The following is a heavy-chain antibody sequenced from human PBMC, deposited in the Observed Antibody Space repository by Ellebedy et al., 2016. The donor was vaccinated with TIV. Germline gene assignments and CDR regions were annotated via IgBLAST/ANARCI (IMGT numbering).Heavy chain of an antibody. CDR2: ITDRSRT. J-gene: IGHJ4*02. D-gene: IGHD3-10*01. CDR1: GVSFSRYR. V-gene: IGHV3-21*03. CDR3: ARLADLWFGEIFD. Sequence: GGSLRLSCAASGVSFSRYRMSWVRQAPGKGLEWVSSITDRSRTFYRDSVKGRFTISRDNATHSLYLEMSSLRVEDTDVYYCARLADLWFGEIFDWGQGTLVTVSS.